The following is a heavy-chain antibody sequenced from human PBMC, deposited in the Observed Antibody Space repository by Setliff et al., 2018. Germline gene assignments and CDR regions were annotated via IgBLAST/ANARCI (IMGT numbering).Heavy chain of an antibody. CDR1: GFTFRNYA. CDR3: AGVDVLTASPF. Sequence: GASVKVSCKASGFTFRNYAISWVRQAPGQGLEWMGWISAYNGDTTYTQNLQGRVTLTTDTSTTTAYMELRSLRSDDTASYYCAGVDVLTASPFWGLGTRVTVSS. D-gene: IGHD3-9*01. CDR2: ISAYNGDT. V-gene: IGHV1-18*01. J-gene: IGHJ4*02.